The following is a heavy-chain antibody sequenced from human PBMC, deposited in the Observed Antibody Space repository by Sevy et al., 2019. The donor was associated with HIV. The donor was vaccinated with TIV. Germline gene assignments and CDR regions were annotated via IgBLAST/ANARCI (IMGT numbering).Heavy chain of an antibody. CDR3: AKDLGVVVSYYYYGMDV. CDR2: ISGSGGST. Sequence: GGSLRLSCAASGFTFSSYSMSWVRQAPGKGLEWVSAISGSGGSTYYADSVKGRFTISRDNSKNTLYLQMNSLRAEDTAVYYCAKDLGVVVSYYYYGMDVWGQRTTVTVSS. CDR1: GFTFSSYS. D-gene: IGHD2-21*01. V-gene: IGHV3-23*01. J-gene: IGHJ6*02.